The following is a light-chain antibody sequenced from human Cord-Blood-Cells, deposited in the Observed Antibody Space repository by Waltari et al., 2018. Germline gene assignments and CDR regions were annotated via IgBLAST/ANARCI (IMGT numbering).Light chain of an antibody. CDR3: QQYGSSPLT. CDR1: QSVSSSY. Sequence: EIVLTQSPGTLSLSPGERATLSCRASQSVSSSYLAWYQQKPGQAPRLLIYGASSRVTGIPARFSGSGSGTDFTLTISRLEPEDFAVYYCQQYGSSPLTFGGGTKVEIK. V-gene: IGKV3-20*01. J-gene: IGKJ4*01. CDR2: GAS.